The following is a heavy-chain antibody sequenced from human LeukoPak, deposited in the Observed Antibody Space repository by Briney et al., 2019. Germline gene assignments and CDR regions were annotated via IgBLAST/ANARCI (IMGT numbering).Heavy chain of an antibody. CDR3: AKDPRLKFGYFDY. CDR2: VSGADGTT. V-gene: IGHV3-23*01. D-gene: IGHD3-16*01. CDR1: GFTFSAYG. Sequence: SGGSLRPSCAASGFTFSAYGMSWVRQSPRKGLEWVSGVSGADGTTYYADSVKGRFTISRDNSKNTLYLQMNSPRAEDTAVYYCAKDPRLKFGYFDYWGQGTLVTVSS. J-gene: IGHJ4*02.